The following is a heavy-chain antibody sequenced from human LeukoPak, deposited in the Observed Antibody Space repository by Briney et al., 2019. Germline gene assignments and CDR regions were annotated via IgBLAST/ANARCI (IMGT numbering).Heavy chain of an antibody. CDR3: ARVRSDYSSSSPPDY. V-gene: IGHV3-74*01. CDR1: GFTFSTYW. CDR2: IDNGGSTT. D-gene: IGHD6-6*01. Sequence: GGSLRLSCAASGFTFSTYWMHWVRQAPGKGLVWVSRIDNGGSTTLYADSVRGRFTISRDNAKNTLYLQMNSLRAEDTAIYYCARVRSDYSSSSPPDYWGQGTPVTVSS. J-gene: IGHJ4*02.